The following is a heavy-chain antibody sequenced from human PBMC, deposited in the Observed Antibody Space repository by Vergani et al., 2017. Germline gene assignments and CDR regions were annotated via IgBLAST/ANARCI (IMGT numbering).Heavy chain of an antibody. CDR3: AKSRDFWSGYTKLDY. D-gene: IGHD3-3*01. Sequence: EVQLLESGGGLVQPGGSLRLSCAASGFTFSSYAMSWVRQAPGKGLEWVSAISGSGGSTYYADSVKGRFTISRDNSKNTLSLQMNSLRAEDTAVYYCAKSRDFWSGYTKLDYWGQGTLVTVSS. V-gene: IGHV3-23*01. J-gene: IGHJ4*02. CDR1: GFTFSSYA. CDR2: ISGSGGST.